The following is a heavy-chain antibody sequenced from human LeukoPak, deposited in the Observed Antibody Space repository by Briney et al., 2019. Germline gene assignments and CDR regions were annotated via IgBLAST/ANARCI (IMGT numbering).Heavy chain of an antibody. CDR2: INPSGGST. CDR1: GYTFTSYY. Sequence: ASVKVSCKASGYTFTSYYMHWVRQAPGQGLEWMGIINPSGGSTSYAQRFQGRVTMTRDMSTSTVYMELSSLRSEDTAVYYCARGKWGDGYNPIFDYWGQGTPVTVSS. CDR3: ARGKWGDGYNPIFDY. J-gene: IGHJ4*02. V-gene: IGHV1-46*01. D-gene: IGHD5-24*01.